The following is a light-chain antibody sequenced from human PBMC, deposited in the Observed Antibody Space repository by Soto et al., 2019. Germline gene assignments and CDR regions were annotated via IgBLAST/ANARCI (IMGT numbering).Light chain of an antibody. CDR1: SSNIGAGYD. V-gene: IGLV1-40*01. J-gene: IGLJ2*01. Sequence: QAVVTQPPSVSGAPGQRVTISCTGSSSNIGAGYDVHWYQQLPGTAPKLLIYGNTNRPSGVPNRFSGSKSGTSASLAITGLQAEDGADYYCQSYDSSLSGSGVFGGGTKVTVL. CDR2: GNT. CDR3: QSYDSSLSGSGV.